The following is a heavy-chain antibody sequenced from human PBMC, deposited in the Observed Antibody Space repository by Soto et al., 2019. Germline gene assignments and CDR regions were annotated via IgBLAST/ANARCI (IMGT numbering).Heavy chain of an antibody. CDR2: IYSGGAT. V-gene: IGHV3-66*01. Sequence: EVQLVESGGGLVQPGGSLRLSCAASGFTVSSNYMSWVRQAPGKGLEWVSIIYSGGATYYADSVKGRFTISRDNSKNTVYLQMNSLRAGDTGIYYCARGRLYFDYWGQGTLVTVSS. D-gene: IGHD6-19*01. CDR3: ARGRLYFDY. CDR1: GFTVSSNY. J-gene: IGHJ4*02.